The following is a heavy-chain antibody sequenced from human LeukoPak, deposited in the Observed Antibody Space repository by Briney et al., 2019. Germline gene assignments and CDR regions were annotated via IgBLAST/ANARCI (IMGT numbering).Heavy chain of an antibody. CDR2: IWYDGSNK. CDR1: GFTFSSYG. CDR3: AGGGSYYEHETYFDY. D-gene: IGHD1-26*01. J-gene: IGHJ4*02. V-gene: IGHV3-33*01. Sequence: PGGSLRLSCAASGFTFSSYGMHWVRQAPGKGLEWVAVIWYDGSNKYYADSVKGRFTISRDNSKNTLYLQMNSLRAEDTAVYYCAGGGSYYEHETYFDYWGQGTLVTVSS.